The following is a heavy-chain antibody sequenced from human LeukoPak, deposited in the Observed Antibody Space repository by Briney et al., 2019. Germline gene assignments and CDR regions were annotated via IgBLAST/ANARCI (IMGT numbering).Heavy chain of an antibody. CDR2: INPNSGGT. CDR1: GYTFTGYY. J-gene: IGHJ4*02. V-gene: IGHV1-2*02. D-gene: IGHD6-19*01. CDR3: ARDLRSGWYGSTVDY. Sequence: ASVKVSCKASGYTFTGYYMHWVRQAPGQGLEWMGWINPNSGGTNYAQKFQGRVTMTRDTSISTAYMELSRLRSDDTAVYYCARDLRSGWYGSTVDYWGQGTLVTVPS.